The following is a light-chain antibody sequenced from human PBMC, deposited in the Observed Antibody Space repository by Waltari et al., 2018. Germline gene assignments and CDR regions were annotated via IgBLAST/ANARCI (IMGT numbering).Light chain of an antibody. CDR2: WAS. CDR1: QNVYYRSNNRNY. J-gene: IGKJ4*01. CDR3: QQYDTSPVT. Sequence: DIVMTQSPDSLAVSLGETATINCKSSQNVYYRSNNRNYLAWYPQKPGQPPRLFLYWASVRDSGVPDRFSGSGSGTDFTLTISSLQAEDVAMYYCQQYDTSPVTFGGGTKVEIK. V-gene: IGKV4-1*01.